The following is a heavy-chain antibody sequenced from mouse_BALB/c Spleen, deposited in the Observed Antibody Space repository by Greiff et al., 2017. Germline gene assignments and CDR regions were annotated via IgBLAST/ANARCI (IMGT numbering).Heavy chain of an antibody. CDR1: GYTFSSYW. D-gene: IGHD2-3*01. V-gene: IGHV1-9*01. Sequence: VQLQQSGAELMKPGASVKISCKATGYTFSSYWIEWVKQRPGHGLEWIGEILPGSGSTNYNEKFKGKATFTADTSSNTAYMQLSSLTSEDSAVYYCARWDGEYYAMDYWGQGTSVTVSS. CDR3: ARWDGEYYAMDY. CDR2: ILPGSGST. J-gene: IGHJ4*01.